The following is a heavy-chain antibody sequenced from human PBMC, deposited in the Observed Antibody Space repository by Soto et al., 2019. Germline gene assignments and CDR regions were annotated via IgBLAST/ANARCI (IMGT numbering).Heavy chain of an antibody. CDR2: FDPEDGET. Sequence: ASVKVSCKVSGYTITELSMHWVRQAPGKGLEWMGGFDPEDGETIYAQKFQGRVTMTEDTSTDTAYMELSSLRSEDTAVYYCATRTYYDILTGPKQFDYWGQGTLVTVSS. J-gene: IGHJ4*02. D-gene: IGHD3-9*01. CDR3: ATRTYYDILTGPKQFDY. V-gene: IGHV1-24*01. CDR1: GYTITELS.